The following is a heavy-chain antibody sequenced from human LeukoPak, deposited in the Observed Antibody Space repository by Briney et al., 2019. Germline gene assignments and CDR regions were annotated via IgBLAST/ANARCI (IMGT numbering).Heavy chain of an antibody. V-gene: IGHV3-48*03. CDR3: ARESRVENEDWFDP. CDR2: ISSSGSTI. CDR1: GFTFSSYA. D-gene: IGHD1-1*01. J-gene: IGHJ5*02. Sequence: GGSLRLSCAASGFTFSSYAMSWVRQAPGKGLEWVSYISSSGSTIYYADSVKGRFTISRDNAKNSLYLQMNSLRAEDTAVYYCARESRVENEDWFDPWGQGTLVTVSS.